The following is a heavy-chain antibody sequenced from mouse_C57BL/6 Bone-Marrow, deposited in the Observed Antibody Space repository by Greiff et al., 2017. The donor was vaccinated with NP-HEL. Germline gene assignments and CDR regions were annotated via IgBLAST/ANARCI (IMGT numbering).Heavy chain of an antibody. Sequence: DVMLVESGGGLVQPGGSLKLSCAASGFTFSDYGMAWVRQAPRKGPEWVAFISNLAYSIYYADTVTGRFTISRENAKNTLYLEMSSLRSEDTAMYYCARGDGNSFAYWGQGTLVTVSA. D-gene: IGHD2-1*01. CDR2: ISNLAYSI. CDR3: ARGDGNSFAY. J-gene: IGHJ3*01. CDR1: GFTFSDYG. V-gene: IGHV5-15*04.